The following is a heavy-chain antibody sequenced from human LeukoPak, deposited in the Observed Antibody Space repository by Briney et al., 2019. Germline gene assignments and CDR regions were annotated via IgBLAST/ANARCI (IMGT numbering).Heavy chain of an antibody. Sequence: GESLKISCAASGFTVSDDYMSWVRQAPGKGLEWVSVIYSGGTTDYADSVKGRFTISRDNSKNTLYLQMNSLRAEDTAVYYCARDGVWATFDYWGQRTLVTVSS. CDR3: ARDGVWATFDY. J-gene: IGHJ4*02. D-gene: IGHD2-8*01. CDR2: IYSGGTT. CDR1: GFTVSDDY. V-gene: IGHV3-66*01.